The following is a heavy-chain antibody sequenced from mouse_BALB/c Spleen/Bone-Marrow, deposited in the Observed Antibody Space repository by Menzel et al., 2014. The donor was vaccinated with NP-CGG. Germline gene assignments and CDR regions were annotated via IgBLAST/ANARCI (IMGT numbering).Heavy chain of an antibody. CDR1: GYSITSGYY. CDR3: AGYDEAWFAY. CDR2: ISYDGSN. V-gene: IGHV3-6*02. J-gene: IGHJ3*01. D-gene: IGHD2-14*01. Sequence: EVKLQESGPGLVKPSQSLSLTCSVTGYSITSGYYWNWIQQFPVNKLEWMGYISYDGSNNYNPSLKNRISITRDTSKNQFFLKLNAVTTEDTGTYYCAGYDEAWFAYWGQGTLVTVSA.